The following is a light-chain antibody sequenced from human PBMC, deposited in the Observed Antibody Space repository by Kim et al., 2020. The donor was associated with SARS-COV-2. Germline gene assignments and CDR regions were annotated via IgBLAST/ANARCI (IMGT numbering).Light chain of an antibody. CDR1: QSGSSN. CDR3: QQYNNWPPLT. V-gene: IGKV3-15*01. CDR2: GAS. Sequence: VSPGERATPSCMARQSGSSNLAWYQQKPGQAPSLRICGASTRATGIPARFSGSVSGTEFTLSISSLQSEDFAVYYGQQYNNWPPLTFGGGTKLEI. J-gene: IGKJ4*01.